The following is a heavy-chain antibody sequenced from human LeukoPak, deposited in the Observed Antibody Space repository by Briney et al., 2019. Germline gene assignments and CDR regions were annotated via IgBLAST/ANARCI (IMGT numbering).Heavy chain of an antibody. CDR3: AGLLWGLFDS. V-gene: IGHV3-48*04. CDR1: GFTFSSYG. D-gene: IGHD2-21*01. Sequence: GGSLRLSCAASGFTFSSYGMHWVRQAPGKGLEWVSYISRSSCTIYYADSVKGRFTISRDDAKNSLYLQMSSLRAEDTAVYYCAGLLWGLFDSWGQGTLVTVSS. CDR2: ISRSSCTI. J-gene: IGHJ4*02.